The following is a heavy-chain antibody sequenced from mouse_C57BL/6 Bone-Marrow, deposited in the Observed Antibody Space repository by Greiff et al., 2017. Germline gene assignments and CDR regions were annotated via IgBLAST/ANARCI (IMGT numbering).Heavy chain of an antibody. CDR1: GFSLTSYG. V-gene: IGHV2-2*01. J-gene: IGHJ3*01. CDR3: ARNPTYYSNTAWFAY. Sequence: VKLMESGPGLVQPSQSLSITCTVSGFSLTSYGVHWVRQSPGKGLEWLGVIWSGGSTDYNAAFISRLSISKDNSKSQVFFKMNSLQADDTAIYYCARNPTYYSNTAWFAYWGQGTLVTVSA. CDR2: IWSGGST. D-gene: IGHD2-5*01.